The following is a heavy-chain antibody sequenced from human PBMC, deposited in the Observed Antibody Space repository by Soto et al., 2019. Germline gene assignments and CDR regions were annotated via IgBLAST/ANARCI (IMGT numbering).Heavy chain of an antibody. CDR1: GFTFSGSV. V-gene: IGHV3-73*02. Sequence: EVQLVESGGGLVQPGGSLKLSCAASGFTFSGSVMHWVRQASGKGLEWVGRIRSKANNYATAYVVSVKGRFTMSRDDSRNTAYLQMNSLKTEDTAVYYCARGVYDFWSGHPKGLDYWGQGTVVTVSS. J-gene: IGHJ4*02. CDR2: IRSKANNYAT. CDR3: ARGVYDFWSGHPKGLDY. D-gene: IGHD3-3*01.